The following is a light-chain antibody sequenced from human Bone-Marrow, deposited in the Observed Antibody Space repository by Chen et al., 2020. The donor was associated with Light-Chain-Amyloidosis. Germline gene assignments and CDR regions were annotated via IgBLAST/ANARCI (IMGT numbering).Light chain of an antibody. V-gene: IGKV4-1*01. Sequence: DIVMTQSPDSLAVFLGERATINCKSSQNVSYSFRNKEYLAWYQQKPGQPPKLLIYWASTRESGVPDRFSGSWSGKDFTLTSSSLQAEDVAVYYCHQYYTIPLTFGGGTKVEIK. J-gene: IGKJ4*01. CDR1: QNVSYSFRNKEY. CDR3: HQYYTIPLT. CDR2: WAS.